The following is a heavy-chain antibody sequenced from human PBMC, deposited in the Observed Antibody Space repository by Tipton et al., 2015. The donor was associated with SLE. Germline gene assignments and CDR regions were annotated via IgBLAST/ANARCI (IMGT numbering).Heavy chain of an antibody. CDR3: AVNVVVKVQVDY. CDR1: GFTLGDHY. Sequence: VQLVQSGGGLVQPGGSLRLSCAVSGFTLGDHYMDWVRQAPGKGLEWVGRTRNRAYGYTTKYAASVQGRFTISRDDAENSVYLQMNSLKSEDTAVYYCAVNVVVKVQVDYWGPGALVTVSS. CDR2: TRNRAYGYTT. D-gene: IGHD2-21*01. V-gene: IGHV3-72*01. J-gene: IGHJ4*02.